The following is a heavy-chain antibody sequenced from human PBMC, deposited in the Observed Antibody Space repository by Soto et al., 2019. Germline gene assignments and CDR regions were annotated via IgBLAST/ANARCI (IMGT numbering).Heavy chain of an antibody. CDR3: ARDSDDYSNPYYFDY. Sequence: QVQLVQSGAEVKKPGASVKVSCKASGYTFTSYGITWVRQAPGQGLEWMGWISAYNGNTNYAQKLQGRVTMTTDTSTSTAYMELRSLRSDDTAVYYCARDSDDYSNPYYFDYWGQGTLVTVSS. J-gene: IGHJ4*02. D-gene: IGHD4-4*01. V-gene: IGHV1-18*01. CDR1: GYTFTSYG. CDR2: ISAYNGNT.